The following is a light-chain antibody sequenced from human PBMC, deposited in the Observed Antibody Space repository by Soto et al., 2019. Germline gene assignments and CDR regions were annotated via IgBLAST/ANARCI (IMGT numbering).Light chain of an antibody. V-gene: IGKV3-11*01. CDR2: DPS. CDR3: QQRRKWLT. Sequence: EIVLTQSPATLSLSPGERATLSCRASQSVSNYLAWYQQKPGQAPRLLIYDPSYRATCLPVRFSGSGSGTDFTLTINCLEPEDFAVYYCQQRRKWLTFGGVTKVEIK. J-gene: IGKJ4*01. CDR1: QSVSNY.